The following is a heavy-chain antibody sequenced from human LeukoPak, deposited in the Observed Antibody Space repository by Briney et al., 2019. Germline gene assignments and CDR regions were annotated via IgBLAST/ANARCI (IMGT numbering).Heavy chain of an antibody. V-gene: IGHV4-38-2*01. CDR3: ARGLTYYDFCSGHHPGSYYMDV. D-gene: IGHD3-3*01. CDR2: IYQSGST. Sequence: SETLSLTCAVSAYSISSGYYGGWIRQPRGKGLAWIGSIYQSGSTYYNPSLKSRVTISVDTYKNQLSMKLSSVTAADTAVYYCARGLTYYDFCSGHHPGSYYMDVWGKGTTVTVSS. J-gene: IGHJ6*03. CDR1: AYSISSGYY.